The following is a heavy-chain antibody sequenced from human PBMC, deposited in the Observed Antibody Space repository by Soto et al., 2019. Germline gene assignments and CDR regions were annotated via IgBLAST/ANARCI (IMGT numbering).Heavy chain of an antibody. J-gene: IGHJ4*02. V-gene: IGHV1-69*01. Sequence: QVQLVQSGAEVKKPGSSVKVSCKASGGTFSSYAISWVRQAPGQGLEWMGGIIPIFGTANYAQKFQGRVTIPADESTSTAYMELSSLRSEDTAVYYCARGGGFYDSRGYTDYYFDYWGQGTLVTVSS. CDR1: GGTFSSYA. D-gene: IGHD3-22*01. CDR2: IIPIFGTA. CDR3: ARGGGFYDSRGYTDYYFDY.